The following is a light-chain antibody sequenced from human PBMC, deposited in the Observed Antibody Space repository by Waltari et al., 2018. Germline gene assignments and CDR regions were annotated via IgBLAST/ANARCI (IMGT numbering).Light chain of an antibody. Sequence: EIVLTQSPATLSLSPGQRGTLSCRASQSVGGNLAWYQQKPGQAPRLLIYDASNRATGIPARFSGSGSGTDFILTISSLEPEDFAVYYCQQRRTWPSITFGQGTRLEI. CDR2: DAS. CDR3: QQRRTWPSIT. CDR1: QSVGGN. V-gene: IGKV3-11*01. J-gene: IGKJ5*01.